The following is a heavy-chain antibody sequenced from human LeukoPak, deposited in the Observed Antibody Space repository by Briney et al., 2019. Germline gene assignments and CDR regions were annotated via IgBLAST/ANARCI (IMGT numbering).Heavy chain of an antibody. CDR1: GFTFGSYA. CDR3: ARDSVTMVRGGPYYYYGMDV. Sequence: QPGGSLRLSCAASGFTFGSYAMHWVRQAPGKGLEWVAVISYDGSNKYYADSVKGRFTISRDNSKNTLYLQMNSLRAEDTAVYYCARDSVTMVRGGPYYYYGMDVWGQGTTVTVSS. V-gene: IGHV3-30-3*01. J-gene: IGHJ6*02. D-gene: IGHD3-10*01. CDR2: ISYDGSNK.